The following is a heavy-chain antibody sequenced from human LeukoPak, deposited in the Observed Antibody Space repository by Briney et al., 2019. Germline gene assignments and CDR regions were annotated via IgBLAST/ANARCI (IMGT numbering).Heavy chain of an antibody. CDR3: AELGITMIGGV. J-gene: IGHJ6*04. V-gene: IGHV3-48*03. CDR2: ISSSGSTI. CDR1: GFTFSNYE. D-gene: IGHD3-10*02. Sequence: GGSLRLSCAASGFTFSNYEMSWVRQAPGKGLEWVSYISSSGSTIYYADSVKGRFTISRDNAKNSLYLQMNSLRAEDTAVYYCAELGITMIGGVWGKGTTVTISS.